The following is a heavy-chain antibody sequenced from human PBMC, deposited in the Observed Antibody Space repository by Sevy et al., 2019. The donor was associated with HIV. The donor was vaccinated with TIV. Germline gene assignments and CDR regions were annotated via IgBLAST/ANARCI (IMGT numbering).Heavy chain of an antibody. CDR3: AREMAGAGGLRYCNSTSCHSRGWFDP. Sequence: ASVKVSCKASGYTFTSYGISWVRQAPGQGLEWMGWISAYNGNTNYAQKLQGRVTMTTDTSTSTAYMELRSLRSDDTAVYYCAREMAGAGGLRYCNSTSCHSRGWFDPWGQGTLVTVSS. V-gene: IGHV1-18*01. J-gene: IGHJ5*02. CDR2: ISAYNGNT. CDR1: GYTFTSYG. D-gene: IGHD2-2*01.